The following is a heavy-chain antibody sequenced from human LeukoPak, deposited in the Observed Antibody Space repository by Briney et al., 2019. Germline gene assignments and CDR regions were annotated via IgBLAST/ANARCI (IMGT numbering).Heavy chain of an antibody. D-gene: IGHD3-22*01. CDR2: ISGSGGST. Sequence: PGGSLRLSCAASGFTFSSYAMSWVRQAPGKGLEWVSAISGSGGSTYYADSVKGRFTISRDNSKNTLYLQMNSLRAEDTAVYYCAKDSLYYTMTYYFDYWGQGTLVTVSS. CDR3: AKDSLYYTMTYYFDY. V-gene: IGHV3-23*01. J-gene: IGHJ4*02. CDR1: GFTFSSYA.